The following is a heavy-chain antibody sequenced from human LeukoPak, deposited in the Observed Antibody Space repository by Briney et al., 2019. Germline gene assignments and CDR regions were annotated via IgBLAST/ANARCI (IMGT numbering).Heavy chain of an antibody. CDR1: GGSINSYY. CDR2: IYTSGST. CDR3: AAITMIDWFDP. D-gene: IGHD3-22*01. V-gene: IGHV4-4*07. Sequence: PSETLSLTCTVSGGSINSYYWSWLRQPAGKGLEWIGRIYTSGSTNYNPSLKSRVTISVDTSKNQFSLKLSSVTAADTAVYYCAAITMIDWFDPWGQGTLVTVSS. J-gene: IGHJ5*02.